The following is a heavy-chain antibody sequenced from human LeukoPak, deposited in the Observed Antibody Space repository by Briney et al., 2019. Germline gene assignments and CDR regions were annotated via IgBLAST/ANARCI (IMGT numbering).Heavy chain of an antibody. CDR3: AKLGYSGYVGSESY. J-gene: IGHJ4*02. CDR2: ISGSGGST. CDR1: GFTFSSYA. V-gene: IGHV3-23*01. Sequence: GGSLRLSCAASGFTFSSYAMSWVRQAPGKGLEWVSAISGSGGSTYYADSVKGRFTISRGDSKNTLYLQMNSLRAEDTAVYYCAKLGYSGYVGSESYWGQGTLVTVSS. D-gene: IGHD5-12*01.